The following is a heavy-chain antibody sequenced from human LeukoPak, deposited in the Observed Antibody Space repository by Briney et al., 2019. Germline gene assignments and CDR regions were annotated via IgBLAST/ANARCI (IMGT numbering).Heavy chain of an antibody. CDR2: ISGSGGST. J-gene: IGHJ4*02. CDR3: AKSPTVAGPSPFDY. Sequence: AGGSLRLSCAASGFTFSSYAMSWVRQAPGKGLEWVSAISGSGGSTYYADSVKGRFTISRDNSKNTLYQQMNSLRAEDTAVYYCAKSPTVAGPSPFDYWGQGTLVTVSS. D-gene: IGHD6-19*01. CDR1: GFTFSSYA. V-gene: IGHV3-23*01.